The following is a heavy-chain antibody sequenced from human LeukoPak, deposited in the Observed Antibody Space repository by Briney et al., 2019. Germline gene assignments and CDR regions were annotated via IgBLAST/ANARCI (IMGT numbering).Heavy chain of an antibody. CDR3: ARGNYDYYSYYTDV. CDR1: GGSISSCGHY. V-gene: IGHV4-30-2*01. D-gene: IGHD1-7*01. J-gene: IGHJ6*03. CDR2: IYHSGST. Sequence: SETLSLTCTVSGGSISSCGHYWSWIRQPPGKGLEWIGYIYHSGSTYYNPSLKSRVNISVDTSKNQFSLKLSSVPAADTAVYYCARGNYDYYSYYTDVWGKGTTVTVSS.